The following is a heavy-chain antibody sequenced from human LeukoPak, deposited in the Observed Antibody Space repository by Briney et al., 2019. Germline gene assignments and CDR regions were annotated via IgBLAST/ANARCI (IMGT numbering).Heavy chain of an antibody. J-gene: IGHJ4*02. CDR3: ARGSSTSPLRFDY. D-gene: IGHD2-2*01. V-gene: IGHV1-24*01. CDR2: FDPVEGDT. CDR1: GYTLTELS. Sequence: ASVKVSCKVSGYTLTELSMHWVRQAPGKGLEWMGGFDPVEGDTIYAQKFQGRVTMTSDTSTSTVYMELSSLRSEDTAVYYCARGSSTSPLRFDYWGQGTLVTVSS.